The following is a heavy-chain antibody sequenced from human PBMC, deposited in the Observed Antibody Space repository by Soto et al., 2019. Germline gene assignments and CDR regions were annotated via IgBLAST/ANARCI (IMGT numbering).Heavy chain of an antibody. CDR3: ARHYGYEVFDY. CDR1: GRSISSVGYS. CDR2: IYYDGRT. Sequence: PSEILSITCVVSGRSISSVGYSWSWIRQGLGKQMDRSSYIYYDGRTYYNPSLKSRVTISVDTSKNQFSLKLSSVTAADTAVYYCARHYGYEVFDYWGQGTLVTVSS. D-gene: IGHD5-18*01. V-gene: IGHV4-30-2*03. J-gene: IGHJ4*02.